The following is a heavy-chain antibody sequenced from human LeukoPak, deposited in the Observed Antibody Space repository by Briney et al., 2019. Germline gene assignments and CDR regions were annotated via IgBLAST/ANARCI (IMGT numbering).Heavy chain of an antibody. D-gene: IGHD5-18*01. CDR1: GFTFTSYS. CDR2: ISSSSTYI. V-gene: IGHV3-21*01. J-gene: IGHJ4*02. CDR3: AREPNTGYNFDY. Sequence: NPGGPLRLSCTASGFTFTSYSMTWLRQAPGKGLEWVSSISSSSTYIYYADSVKGRFTISRDNAKNSLYLQVNSLRAEDTAVYYCAREPNTGYNFDYWAREPWSPPPQ.